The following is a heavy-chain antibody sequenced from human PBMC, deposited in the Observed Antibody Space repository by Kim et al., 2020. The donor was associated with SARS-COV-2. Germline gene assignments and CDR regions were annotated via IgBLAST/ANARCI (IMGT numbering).Heavy chain of an antibody. CDR1: GYSFTSYW. V-gene: IGHV5-10-1*01. D-gene: IGHD3-22*01. Sequence: GESLKISCKGSGYSFTSYWISWVRQMPGKGLEWMGRIDPSDSYTNYSPSFQGHVTISADKSISTAYLQWSSLKASDTAMYYCARHRGYDSSGYYFGSYWYFDLWGRGTLVTVSS. CDR3: ARHRGYDSSGYYFGSYWYFDL. CDR2: IDPSDSYT. J-gene: IGHJ2*01.